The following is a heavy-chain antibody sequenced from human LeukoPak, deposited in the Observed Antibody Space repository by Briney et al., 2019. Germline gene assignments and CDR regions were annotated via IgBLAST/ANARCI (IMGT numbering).Heavy chain of an antibody. CDR1: GFTFSSYE. CDR3: ARDRIYSGYG. Sequence: GGSLRLSCAASGFTFSSYEMNWVRQAPGKGLEWVSYISSSGSTIYYADSVKGRFTISRDNAKNTLYLQMNSLRAEDTAVYYCARDRIYSGYGWGQGTLVTVSS. J-gene: IGHJ4*02. V-gene: IGHV3-48*03. D-gene: IGHD5-12*01. CDR2: ISSSGSTI.